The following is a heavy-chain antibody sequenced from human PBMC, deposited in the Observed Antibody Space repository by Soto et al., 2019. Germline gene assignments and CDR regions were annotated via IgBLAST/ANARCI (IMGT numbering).Heavy chain of an antibody. CDR2: LRDGGGST. CDR1: GFTFSNYA. Sequence: EVQLLESGGGLVQPGGSLRLSCAASGFTFSNYAMSWVRQAPGKGLEWVSGLRDGGGSTFYADSVKGRFTISRDNAKNKLYLHMSSLRAEDTAVYYGAKEGTLSPYNWFDPWGQGTLVTVSS. J-gene: IGHJ5*02. V-gene: IGHV3-23*01. CDR3: AKEGTLSPYNWFDP.